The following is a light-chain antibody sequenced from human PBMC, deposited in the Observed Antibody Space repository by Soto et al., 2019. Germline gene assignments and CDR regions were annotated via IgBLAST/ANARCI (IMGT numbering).Light chain of an antibody. Sequence: ETELTQSPGTLSLSPGQRATLSCRASQSVSSSYLAWYQQKPGQAPRLLIYDASSRATGIPDRFSGGGSGTDFTLTISRLEPEDFAVYYCQQFSSYPLTFGGGTKV. CDR3: QQFSSYPLT. V-gene: IGKV3-20*01. J-gene: IGKJ4*01. CDR2: DAS. CDR1: QSVSSSY.